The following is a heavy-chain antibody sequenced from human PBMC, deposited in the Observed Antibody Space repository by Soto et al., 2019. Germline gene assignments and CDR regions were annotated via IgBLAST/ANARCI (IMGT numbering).Heavy chain of an antibody. J-gene: IGHJ6*02. D-gene: IGHD6-13*01. CDR2: ISSSSSYI. CDR3: ARDRGSSSTVYYGMDV. Sequence: EVQLVESGGGLVKPGGSPRLSCAASGFTFSSYSMNWVRQAPGKGLEWVSSISSSSSYIYYADSVKGRFTISRDNAKNSLYLQMNSLRAEDTAVYYCARDRGSSSTVYYGMDVWGQGTTVTVSS. CDR1: GFTFSSYS. V-gene: IGHV3-21*01.